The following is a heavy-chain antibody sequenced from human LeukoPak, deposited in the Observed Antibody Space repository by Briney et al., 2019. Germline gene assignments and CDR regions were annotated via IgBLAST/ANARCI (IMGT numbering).Heavy chain of an antibody. V-gene: IGHV3-9*01. J-gene: IGHJ3*02. Sequence: GGSLRLSCAASGFTFDDYAMHWVRQAPGKGLEWVSGISWNSGSIGYADSVKGRFTISRDNAKNSLYLQMNSLRAEDTALYYCAKDIGELADAFDIWGQGTMVTVSS. CDR1: GFTFDDYA. CDR3: AKDIGELADAFDI. CDR2: ISWNSGSI. D-gene: IGHD1-26*01.